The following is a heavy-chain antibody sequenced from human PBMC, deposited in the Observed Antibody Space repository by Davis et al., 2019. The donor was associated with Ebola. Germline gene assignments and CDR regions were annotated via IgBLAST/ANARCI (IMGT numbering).Heavy chain of an antibody. V-gene: IGHV3-7*01. Sequence: PGESLKISCATSGFTFSSYWMTWVRQAPGRGLEWVANIKQDGSETYYGDSVKGRFTISRDNAKNSLYLQMNSLRAEDTAVYYCARAGATYWKDWGQGTLVTVSS. D-gene: IGHD1-1*01. CDR2: IKQDGSET. CDR3: ARAGATYWKD. J-gene: IGHJ4*02. CDR1: GFTFSSYW.